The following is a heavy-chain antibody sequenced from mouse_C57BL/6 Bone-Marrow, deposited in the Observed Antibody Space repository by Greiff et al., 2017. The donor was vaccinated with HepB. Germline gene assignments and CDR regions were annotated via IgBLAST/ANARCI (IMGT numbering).Heavy chain of an antibody. D-gene: IGHD1-1*01. J-gene: IGHJ4*01. Sequence: QVQLQQSGSELRSPGSSVKLSCKDFDSEVFPIAYMSWVRQKPGHGFEWIGGILPSIGRTIYGEKFEDKATLDADTLSNTAYLELNSLTSEDSAIYYCARGTTVVATRYYAMDYWGQGTSVTVSS. V-gene: IGHV15-2*01. CDR3: ARGTTVVATRYYAMDY. CDR2: ILPSIGRT. CDR1: DSEVFPIAY.